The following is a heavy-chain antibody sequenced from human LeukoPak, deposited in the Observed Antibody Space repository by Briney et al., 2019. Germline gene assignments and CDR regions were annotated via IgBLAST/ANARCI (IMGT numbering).Heavy chain of an antibody. J-gene: IGHJ4*02. V-gene: IGHV4-39*01. D-gene: IGHD7-27*01. CDR3: ARLVLGSFDY. Sequence: SETLSLTCTVSGGSISSSSYSWGWIRQPPGKGLEWIGSIYYSGSTYYNPSLKSRVTISVDTSKNQFSLKLSSVTAADTAVYYCARLVLGSFDYWGQGTLVTVSS. CDR1: GGSISSSSYS. CDR2: IYYSGST.